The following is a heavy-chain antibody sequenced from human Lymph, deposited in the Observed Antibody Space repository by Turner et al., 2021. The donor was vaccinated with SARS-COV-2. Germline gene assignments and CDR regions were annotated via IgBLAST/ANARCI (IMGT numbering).Heavy chain of an antibody. V-gene: IGHV3-30-3*01. D-gene: IGHD6-25*01. CDR3: ARDVGAALDY. CDR2: ISYDGSNK. J-gene: IGHJ4*02. Sequence: QVQLVDSGVGVVQPGRSLRLSCAASGFTFSIYAMHWVRQAPGKGLEWVALISYDGSNKYYADSVKGRFTISRDNSKNTLYLQMNSLRAEDTAVYYCARDVGAALDYWGQGTLVTVSS. CDR1: GFTFSIYA.